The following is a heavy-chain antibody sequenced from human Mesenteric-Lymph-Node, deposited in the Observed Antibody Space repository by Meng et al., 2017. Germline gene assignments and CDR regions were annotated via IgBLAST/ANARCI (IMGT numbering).Heavy chain of an antibody. CDR2: IFPRDSDT. D-gene: IGHD3-10*01. V-gene: IGHV5-51*01. CDR3: ARPHGSGDAFDI. Sequence: GESLKISCKGSGYTFNSYWIAWVRQMPGKGLEYMGVIFPRDSDTRYSPSFQGQVTISADKSISTAYLQWSSLKASDTAMYYCARPHGSGDAFDIWGQGTMVTVSS. J-gene: IGHJ3*02. CDR1: GYTFNSYW.